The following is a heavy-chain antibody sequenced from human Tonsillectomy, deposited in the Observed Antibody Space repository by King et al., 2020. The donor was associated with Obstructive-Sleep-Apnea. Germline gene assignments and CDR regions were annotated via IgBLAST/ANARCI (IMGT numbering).Heavy chain of an antibody. D-gene: IGHD6-19*01. CDR3: ARDQSGWPTTGNFDC. Sequence: VQLVESGGGLVKPGGSLRLSCAASGFTFSDYYMNWIRQAPGKGLEWVSYITSSGRSIHYADSVKGRFTISRDNAKNSLYLQMNSLRAEDTAVYYCARDQSGWPTTGNFDCWGQGTLVTVSP. CDR2: ITSSGRSI. CDR1: GFTFSDYY. J-gene: IGHJ4*02. V-gene: IGHV3-11*01.